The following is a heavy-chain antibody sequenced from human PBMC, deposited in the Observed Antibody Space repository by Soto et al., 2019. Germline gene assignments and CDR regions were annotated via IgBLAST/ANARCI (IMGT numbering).Heavy chain of an antibody. CDR1: GYSFAGYW. V-gene: IGHV5-10-1*01. D-gene: IGHD3-22*01. CDR2: IDPSDSQT. J-gene: IGHJ4*02. Sequence: HGESLKISCKGSGYSFAGYWITWVRQKPGKGLEWMGRIDPSDSQTYHSPSFRGHVTISVTKSITTVFLQWSSLRASDTAMYYCARQIYDSDTGPNFQYYFDSWGQGTPVTVSS. CDR3: ARQIYDSDTGPNFQYYFDS.